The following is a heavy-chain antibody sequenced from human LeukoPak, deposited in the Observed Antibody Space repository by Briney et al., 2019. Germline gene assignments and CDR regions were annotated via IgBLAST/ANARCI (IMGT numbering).Heavy chain of an antibody. D-gene: IGHD3-3*01. J-gene: IGHJ6*02. Sequence: PSETLSLTCTVSGGSISSGSYYWDWIRQHPGKGLEWIGYVYYSGSTYYNPSLKSRVTISVDTSKNQFSLKLSSVTAADTAAYYCARGPIFGVVIIPQYYYYGMDVWGQGTTVTVSS. CDR1: GGSISSGSYY. CDR3: ARGPIFGVVIIPQYYYYGMDV. V-gene: IGHV4-31*03. CDR2: VYYSGST.